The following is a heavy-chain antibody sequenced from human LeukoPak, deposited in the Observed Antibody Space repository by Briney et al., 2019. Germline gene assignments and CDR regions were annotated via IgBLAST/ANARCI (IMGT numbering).Heavy chain of an antibody. CDR1: GFTFSSYS. J-gene: IGHJ6*02. V-gene: IGHV3-21*01. Sequence: PGGSLRLSCAASGFTFSSYSMNWVRQAPGKGLEWVSSISSSSSYIYYADSVKGRFTISRDNAKNSLYLQMNSLRAEDTAVYYCARDHTDYRQNRGMDVWGQGTTVTVSS. CDR2: ISSSSSYI. D-gene: IGHD2/OR15-2a*01. CDR3: ARDHTDYRQNRGMDV.